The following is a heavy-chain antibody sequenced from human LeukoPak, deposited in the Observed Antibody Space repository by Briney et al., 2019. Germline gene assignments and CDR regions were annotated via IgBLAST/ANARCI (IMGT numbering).Heavy chain of an antibody. V-gene: IGHV1-2*02. CDR1: GYTFTDYA. D-gene: IGHD2-15*01. Sequence: GASVKVSCKASGYTFTDYALHWVRQAPGQGLEWMGWINPNSGGTNYAQKFQGRVTMTRDTSISTAYMELSRLRSDDTAVYYCARDPSYCSGGSCYLTRYYYYMDVWGKGTTVTISS. CDR2: INPNSGGT. CDR3: ARDPSYCSGGSCYLTRYYYYMDV. J-gene: IGHJ6*03.